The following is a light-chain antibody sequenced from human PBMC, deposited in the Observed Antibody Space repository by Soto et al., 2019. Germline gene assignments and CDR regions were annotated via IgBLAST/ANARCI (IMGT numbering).Light chain of an antibody. J-gene: IGKJ1*01. V-gene: IGKV3-20*01. CDR1: QSVSSSY. CDR2: GAS. CDR3: QQYGSSPRT. Sequence: PFSLSLGPGERTNHSCRASQSVSSSYLAWYQQKPGQAPRLLIYGASSRATGIPDRFSGSGSGTDFTLTISRLEPEDFAVYYCQQYGSSPRTFCHGTKVDI.